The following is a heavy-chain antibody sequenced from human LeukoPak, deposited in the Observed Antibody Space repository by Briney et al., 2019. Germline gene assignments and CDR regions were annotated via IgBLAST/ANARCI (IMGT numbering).Heavy chain of an antibody. CDR1: GYTFTSYA. V-gene: IGHV1-3*01. D-gene: IGHD6-13*01. Sequence: ASVKVSCKASGYTFTSYAMHWVRQAPGQRLEWMGWTNAGNGNTKYSQKFQGRVTITRDTSASTAYMELSSLRSEDTAVYYCARGIAAAMMTYYYYGMDVWGQGTTVTVSS. CDR3: ARGIAAAMMTYYYYGMDV. J-gene: IGHJ6*02. CDR2: TNAGNGNT.